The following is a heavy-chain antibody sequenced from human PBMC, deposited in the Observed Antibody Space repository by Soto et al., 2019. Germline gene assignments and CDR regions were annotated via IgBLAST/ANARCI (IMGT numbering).Heavy chain of an antibody. J-gene: IGHJ4*02. D-gene: IGHD3-22*01. CDR1: GDSMSTYS. V-gene: IGHV4-59*08. CDR2: IYYTYTGST. CDR3: ARLYYDSSNYYYFDY. Sequence: SETLSLTCTVFGDSMSTYSWSWIRQPPGKGLEWIGYIYYTYTGSTNYNPSLKSRVTISIDTSTNQFSLKLSSVTAADTAMHYCARLYYDSSNYYYFDYWGQGALVTVSS.